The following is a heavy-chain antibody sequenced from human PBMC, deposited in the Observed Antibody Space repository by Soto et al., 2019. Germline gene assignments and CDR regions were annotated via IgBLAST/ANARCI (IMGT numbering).Heavy chain of an antibody. CDR2: IYYSGST. CDR3: ASCSSSPGYYYYGMDV. CDR1: GGSISSGVYY. D-gene: IGHD6-6*01. J-gene: IGHJ6*02. V-gene: IGHV4-30-4*01. Sequence: SETLFLTCTNSGGSISSGVYYWSWARQPPGKGLEWIGYIYYSGSTYYNPSLKSRVTISVDTSKNQFSLKLSSVTAADTAVYYCASCSSSPGYYYYGMDVWGQGTTVT.